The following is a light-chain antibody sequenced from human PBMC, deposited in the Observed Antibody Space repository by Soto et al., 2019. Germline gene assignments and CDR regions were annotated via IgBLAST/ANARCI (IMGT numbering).Light chain of an antibody. CDR2: EVS. CDR1: SSDVGGYNY. V-gene: IGLV2-14*01. CDR3: SSYTSSSRYV. Sequence: QSVLTQPASVSGSAGQSITISCTGTSSDVGGYNYVSWYQQHPGKAPKLMIYEVSNRPSGVSNRFSGSKSGNTASLTISGLQAEDEADYYCSSYTSSSRYVFGTGTKVTVL. J-gene: IGLJ1*01.